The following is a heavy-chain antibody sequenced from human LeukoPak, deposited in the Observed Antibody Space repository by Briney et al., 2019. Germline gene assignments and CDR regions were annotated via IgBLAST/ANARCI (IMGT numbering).Heavy chain of an antibody. Sequence: PEGSLRLSCAASGFTFSTYWMSWVRQAPGKGLEWVANIKQDGSEKYYVDSVKGRFTISRDNAKNSLYLQMNSLRAEDTAVYYCARAPHLWPTYYYYYYMDVWGKGTTVTVSS. CDR3: ARAPHLWPTYYYYYYMDV. J-gene: IGHJ6*03. CDR1: GFTFSTYW. D-gene: IGHD3-10*01. CDR2: IKQDGSEK. V-gene: IGHV3-7*01.